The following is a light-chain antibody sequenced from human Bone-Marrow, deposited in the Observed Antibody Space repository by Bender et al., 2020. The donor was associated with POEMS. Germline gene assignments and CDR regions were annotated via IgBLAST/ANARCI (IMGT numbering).Light chain of an antibody. CDR1: DSNFGGNN. V-gene: IGLV1-47*01. CDR2: MNA. CDR3: CSYSGSTTSHVI. J-gene: IGLJ2*01. Sequence: QSVLTQPPSASGTPGQSVIISCSGTDSNFGGNNVNWYQQFPGTAPKLLIYMNAYRPAGVPDRFSGSKAGTSASLAISGLRSEDEADYYCCSYSGSTTSHVIFGGGTKLTVL.